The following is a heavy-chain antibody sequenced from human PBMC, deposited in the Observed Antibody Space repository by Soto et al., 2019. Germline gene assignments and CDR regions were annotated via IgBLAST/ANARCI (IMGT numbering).Heavy chain of an antibody. CDR1: GFTFSSYG. CDR2: IWYDGSNK. J-gene: IGHJ2*01. D-gene: IGHD3-10*01. V-gene: IGHV3-33*01. CDR3: AREEGYYYGSGSYYNTNWYFDL. Sequence: QVQLVESGGGVVQPGRSLRLSCAASGFTFSSYGMHWVRQAPGKGLEWVAVIWYDGSNKYYADSVKGRITISRDNSKNTLYLQMNSLRAEDTAVYYCAREEGYYYGSGSYYNTNWYFDLWGRGTLVTVSS.